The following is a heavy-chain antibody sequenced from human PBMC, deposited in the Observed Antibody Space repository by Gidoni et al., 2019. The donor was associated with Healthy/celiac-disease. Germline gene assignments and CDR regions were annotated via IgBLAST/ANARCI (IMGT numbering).Heavy chain of an antibody. Sequence: EVQLVESGGGLVQPGGSLRLLCSASGFTFSSYAMHWVRQAPGKGLEYVAAISSNGGSTYYADSVKGRFTISRDNSKNTLYLQMSSLRAEDTAVYYCVKGVGATPDYWGQGTLVTVSS. CDR2: ISSNGGST. D-gene: IGHD1-26*01. J-gene: IGHJ4*02. CDR3: VKGVGATPDY. CDR1: GFTFSSYA. V-gene: IGHV3-64D*06.